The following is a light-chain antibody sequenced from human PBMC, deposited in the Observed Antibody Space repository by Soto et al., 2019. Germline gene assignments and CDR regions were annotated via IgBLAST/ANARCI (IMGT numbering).Light chain of an antibody. Sequence: QAVVTQPPSASGTPGQRVTISCSGSSSNIGSNTVNWYQQLPGTAPKLLIYNNNQRPSGVPDRISGSKSGTSASLAIGGLQSEDEADYYCAAWDDSLNGFDVFGTGTKLTVL. CDR3: AAWDDSLNGFDV. CDR2: NNN. J-gene: IGLJ1*01. CDR1: SSNIGSNT. V-gene: IGLV1-44*01.